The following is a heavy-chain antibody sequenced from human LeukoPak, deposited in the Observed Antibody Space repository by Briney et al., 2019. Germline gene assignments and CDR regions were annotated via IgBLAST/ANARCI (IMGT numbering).Heavy chain of an antibody. Sequence: PSETVSLTCTVSGASIDSGDLFWSWIRLLPGKGLEWIGRLHTTGSTNYNPSLASRVTISGETSKNQFSLKVTSVTAADTANYYCARDSVVAGVRRYMDVWGRGTTVTVSS. CDR1: GASIDSGDLF. CDR3: ARDSVVAGVRRYMDV. D-gene: IGHD2-15*01. CDR2: LHTTGST. V-gene: IGHV4-61*02. J-gene: IGHJ6*03.